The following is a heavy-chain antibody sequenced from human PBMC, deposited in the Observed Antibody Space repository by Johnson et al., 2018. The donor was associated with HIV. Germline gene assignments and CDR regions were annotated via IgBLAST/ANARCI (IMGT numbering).Heavy chain of an antibody. D-gene: IGHD3-22*01. CDR2: ISYDGSNK. Sequence: QVQLVESGGGVVQPGRSLRLSCAASGFIFSDYGMHWVRQAPGKGLEWVAVISYDGSNKYYADSVKGRFTISRDNSRKTLYLQMNSLRAEDTAVYYCAKETRDSRSAFDIWGQGTMVTVSS. V-gene: IGHV3-30*18. CDR3: AKETRDSRSAFDI. J-gene: IGHJ3*02. CDR1: GFIFSDYG.